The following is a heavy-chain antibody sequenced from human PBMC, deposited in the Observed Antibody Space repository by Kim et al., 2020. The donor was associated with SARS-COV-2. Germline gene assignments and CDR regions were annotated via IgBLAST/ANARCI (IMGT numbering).Heavy chain of an antibody. CDR3: AKPVQSYFYGMDV. D-gene: IGHD6-6*01. CDR2: IPYDGSNN. V-gene: IGHV3-30*18. Sequence: GGSLRLSCAASGFTFSTYVMHWVRQAPGKGLEWVAIIPYDGSNNYYAASVKGRFTISRDNSKNTLSLQMNSLRTDDTAVYYCAKPVQSYFYGMDVWVQGT. J-gene: IGHJ6*02. CDR1: GFTFSTYV.